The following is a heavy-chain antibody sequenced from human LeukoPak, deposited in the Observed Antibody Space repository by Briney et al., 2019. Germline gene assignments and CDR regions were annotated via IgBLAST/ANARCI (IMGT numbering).Heavy chain of an antibody. CDR2: ISAYNGNT. Sequence: GGSLRLSCAASGYTFTSYGISWVRQAPGQGLEWMGWISAYNGNTNYAQKLQGRVTMTTDTSTSTAYMELRSLRSDDTAVYYCARVGSSSWYGSGPRHWGQGTLVTVSS. J-gene: IGHJ1*01. CDR1: GYTFTSYG. CDR3: ARVGSSSWYGSGPRH. V-gene: IGHV1-18*01. D-gene: IGHD6-13*01.